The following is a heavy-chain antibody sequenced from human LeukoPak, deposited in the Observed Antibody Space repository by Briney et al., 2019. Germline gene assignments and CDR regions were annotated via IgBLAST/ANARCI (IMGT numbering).Heavy chain of an antibody. Sequence: PGRSLRLSCAASGFTFSSYGMHWVRQAPGKGLEWVAVIWYDGSNKYYADSVKGRFTISRDNSKNTLYLQMNSLRAEDTAVYYCARARSSSSFDYWGQGTLVTVSS. V-gene: IGHV3-33*01. CDR3: ARARSSSSFDY. CDR1: GFTFSSYG. CDR2: IWYDGSNK. J-gene: IGHJ4*02. D-gene: IGHD6-6*01.